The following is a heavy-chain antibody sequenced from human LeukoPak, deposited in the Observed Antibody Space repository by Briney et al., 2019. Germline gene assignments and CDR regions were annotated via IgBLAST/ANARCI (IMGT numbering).Heavy chain of an antibody. Sequence: GASVKVSCKASGYTFTSYGISWVRQAPGQGLEWMGWISAYNGNTNYAQKLQGRVTMTTDTSTSTAYMELRSLRSDDTAVYYCATDLQYSSGWDDAFDIWGQGTMVTVSS. J-gene: IGHJ3*02. CDR3: ATDLQYSSGWDDAFDI. V-gene: IGHV1-18*04. D-gene: IGHD6-19*01. CDR1: GYTFTSYG. CDR2: ISAYNGNT.